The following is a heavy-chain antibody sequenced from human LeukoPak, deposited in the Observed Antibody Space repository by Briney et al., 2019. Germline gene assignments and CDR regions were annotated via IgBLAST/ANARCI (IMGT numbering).Heavy chain of an antibody. V-gene: IGHV3-7*01. D-gene: IGHD5-12*01. CDR3: ARDWGSTGYDLYDS. CDR1: GFIFSHYW. Sequence: GGSLRLSCAASGFIFSHYWMTWVRQAPGKGLEWVAHIRQDGSERHYVDSVKDRFTISRDNAKNSLDLQTDSLRAEDTAVYYCARDWGSTGYDLYDSWGQGTLVTVSS. CDR2: IRQDGSER. J-gene: IGHJ4*02.